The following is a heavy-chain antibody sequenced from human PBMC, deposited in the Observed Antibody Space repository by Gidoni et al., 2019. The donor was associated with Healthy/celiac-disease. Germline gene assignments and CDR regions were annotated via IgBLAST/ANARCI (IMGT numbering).Heavy chain of an antibody. CDR2: IWYDGSNK. J-gene: IGHJ4*02. CDR1: GFTFSSYG. CDR3: ARDHTWLYYFDY. Sequence: QVQLVESGGGVVQPGGSLRLSCAASGFTFSSYGMHWVRQAPGKGLEWVAVIWYDGSNKYYAGSVKGRFTISRDNSKNTLYLQMNSLRAEDTAVYYCARDHTWLYYFDYWGQGTLVTVSS. D-gene: IGHD5-12*01. V-gene: IGHV3-33*01.